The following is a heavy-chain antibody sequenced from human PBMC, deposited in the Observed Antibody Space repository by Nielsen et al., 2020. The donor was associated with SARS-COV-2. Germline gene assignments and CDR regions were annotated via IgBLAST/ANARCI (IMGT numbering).Heavy chain of an antibody. CDR3: VRGDYMDV. Sequence: VRQMPGKGLEWMASIYPSDSDARYSPSFQGQVSISVDKSITTAYLQWSSLKASDTAMYYCVRGDYMDVWGTGTTVTVSS. V-gene: IGHV5-51*01. D-gene: IGHD3-16*01. J-gene: IGHJ6*03. CDR2: IYPSDSDA.